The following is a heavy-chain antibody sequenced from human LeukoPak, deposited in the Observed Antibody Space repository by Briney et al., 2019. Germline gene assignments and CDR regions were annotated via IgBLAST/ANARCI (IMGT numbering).Heavy chain of an antibody. J-gene: IGHJ4*02. Sequence: SETLSLTCTVSGGSVSSYYWSWIRQPPGKGLEWIGYIYYSGSTNYNPSLKSRVTISVDTSKNQLSLKLSSVTAADTAVYYCAGSYYVSGTYYFDHWGQGTLVTVSS. D-gene: IGHD3-10*01. CDR3: AGSYYVSGTYYFDH. CDR1: GGSVSSYY. CDR2: IYYSGST. V-gene: IGHV4-59*02.